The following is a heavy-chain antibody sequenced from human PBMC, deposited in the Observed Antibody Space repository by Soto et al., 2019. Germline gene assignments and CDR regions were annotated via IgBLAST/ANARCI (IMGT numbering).Heavy chain of an antibody. CDR3: AGSSYYYDSSGYSSFDY. Sequence: ASETLSLTCTVSGGSISSYYWSWIRQPPGKGLEWIGYIYYSGGTNYNPSLKSRVTISVDTSKNQFSLKLSSVTAADTAVYYCAGSSYYYDSSGYSSFDYWGQGTLVTVSS. J-gene: IGHJ4*02. CDR2: IYYSGGT. D-gene: IGHD3-22*01. CDR1: GGSISSYY. V-gene: IGHV4-59*01.